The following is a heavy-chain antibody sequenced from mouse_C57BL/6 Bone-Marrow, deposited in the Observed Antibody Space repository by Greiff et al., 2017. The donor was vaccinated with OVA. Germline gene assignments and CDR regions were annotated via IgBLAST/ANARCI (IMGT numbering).Heavy chain of an antibody. J-gene: IGHJ1*03. CDR3: ATQSQFATTVVILGYFDV. CDR2: IDPSDSYT. CDR1: GYTFTSYW. D-gene: IGHD1-1*01. V-gene: IGHV1-69*01. Sequence: QVQLQQPGAELVMPGASVKLSCKASGYTFTSYWMHWVKQRPGQGLEWIGEIDPSDSYTNYNQKFKGKSTLTVDKSSSTAYMQLSSLTSEDSAVYYCATQSQFATTVVILGYFDVWGTGTTVTVSS.